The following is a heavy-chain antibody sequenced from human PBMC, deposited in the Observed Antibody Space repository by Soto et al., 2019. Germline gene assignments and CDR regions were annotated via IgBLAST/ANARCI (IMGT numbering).Heavy chain of an antibody. CDR1: GFTFSSYG. D-gene: IGHD2-15*01. Sequence: QVQLVESGGGVVQPGRSLRLSCAASGFTFSSYGMHWVRQAPGKGLEWVAVIWYDGSNKYYADSVKGRFTISRDNSKNTLYLQMNSLRAEDTAVYYCARDPDQNWVGYYGMDVWGQGTTVTVSS. J-gene: IGHJ6*02. V-gene: IGHV3-33*01. CDR3: ARDPDQNWVGYYGMDV. CDR2: IWYDGSNK.